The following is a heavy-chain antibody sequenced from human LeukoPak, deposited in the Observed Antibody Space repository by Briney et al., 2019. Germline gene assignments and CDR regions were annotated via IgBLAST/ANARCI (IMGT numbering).Heavy chain of an antibody. CDR2: ISSSNSYI. D-gene: IGHD1-7*01. CDR1: GFTFSSYS. CDR3: ARGRPVLQLLWGAFDI. V-gene: IGHV3-21*01. J-gene: IGHJ3*02. Sequence: GGSLRLSCAASGFTFSSYSMNWVRQAPGKGLEWVSSISSSNSYIYYVDSVKGRFTISRDNAKNSLYLQMNSLRAEDTAVYYCARGRPVLQLLWGAFDIWGQGTMVTVSS.